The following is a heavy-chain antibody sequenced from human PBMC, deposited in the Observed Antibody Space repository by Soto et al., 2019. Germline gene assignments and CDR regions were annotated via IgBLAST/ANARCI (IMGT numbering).Heavy chain of an antibody. CDR2: SSGSGSGGST. Sequence: EAKLLESGGGLVQPGGSLRLSCAASGFTFTNYAMTRVRQAPGKGLEWVSISSGSGSGGSTNYADSVKGRFTISRDNSKNTLYLQMNSLRVEDTAVYYCAKDRDDYRNYVFDYWGQGTLVTVSS. J-gene: IGHJ4*02. CDR1: GFTFTNYA. V-gene: IGHV3-23*01. CDR3: AKDRDDYRNYVFDY. D-gene: IGHD4-4*01.